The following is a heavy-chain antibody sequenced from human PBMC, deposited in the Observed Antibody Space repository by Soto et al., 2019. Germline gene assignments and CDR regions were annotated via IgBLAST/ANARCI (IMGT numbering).Heavy chain of an antibody. CDR2: INHSGST. D-gene: IGHD3-10*01. Sequence: SETLSLTCAVYGGSFGGYYWTWVRQPPGTGLEWIGEINHSGSTYYNPSLKSRVTISVDTSNNQFSLKLRSVTAADTAIYYCARHSYYYGSTYGCWLDPWGQGTLVTVSS. J-gene: IGHJ5*02. V-gene: IGHV4-34*01. CDR1: GGSFGGYY. CDR3: ARHSYYYGSTYGCWLDP.